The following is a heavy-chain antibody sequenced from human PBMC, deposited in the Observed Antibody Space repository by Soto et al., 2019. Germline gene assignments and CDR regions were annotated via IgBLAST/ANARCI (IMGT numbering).Heavy chain of an antibody. CDR2: ISAYNGNT. V-gene: IGHV1-18*01. D-gene: IGHD6-19*01. CDR3: ARESGYSSGWYPDY. Sequence: AASVKVSCKTSGYTFTSYGISWVRQAPGQGLEWMGWISAYNGNTNYTQKVQGRVTMTTDTSTSTAYMELRSLRSDDTAVYYCARESGYSSGWYPDYWGQGTLVTVSS. J-gene: IGHJ4*02. CDR1: GYTFTSYG.